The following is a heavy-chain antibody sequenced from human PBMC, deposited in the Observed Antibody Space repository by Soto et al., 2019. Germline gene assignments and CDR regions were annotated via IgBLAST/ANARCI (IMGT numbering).Heavy chain of an antibody. Sequence: EVQLLESGGGLVQPGGSLRLSCAASGFAFSTYAMNWVRQAAGKGLEWVSSISGSGAGTYYAYSVKGRFTISRDNSKNTVYLQMNSLRAEDAAVYYCAKDRVYGYQPFDTWGQGTLVAVSS. CDR3: AKDRVYGYQPFDT. CDR1: GFAFSTYA. CDR2: ISGSGAGT. D-gene: IGHD2-2*01. J-gene: IGHJ5*02. V-gene: IGHV3-23*01.